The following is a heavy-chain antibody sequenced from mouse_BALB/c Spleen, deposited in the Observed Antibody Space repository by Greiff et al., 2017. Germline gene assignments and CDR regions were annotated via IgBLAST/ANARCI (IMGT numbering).Heavy chain of an antibody. V-gene: IGHV5-6-5*01. J-gene: IGHJ4*01. Sequence: EVQRVESGGGLVKPGGSLKLSCAASGFTFSSYAMSWVRQTPEKRLEWVASISSGGSTYYPDSVKGRFTISRDNARNILYLQMSSLRSEDTAMYYCARGYDYDEGGYYAMDYWGQGTSVTVSS. CDR2: ISSGGST. CDR1: GFTFSSYA. D-gene: IGHD2-4*01. CDR3: ARGYDYDEGGYYAMDY.